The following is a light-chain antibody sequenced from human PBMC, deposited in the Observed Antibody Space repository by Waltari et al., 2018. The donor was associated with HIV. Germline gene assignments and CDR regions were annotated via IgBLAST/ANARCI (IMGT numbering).Light chain of an antibody. Sequence: EIVLTQSPGTLSLSPGDRATLSCRASQSLSSTYVAWYQQKPGQAPRLLIYGASTRATGIPDRFSGSGSGTDFTLTISSLEPEDFAVYHCQQYGTSPWTFGQGTKVETK. V-gene: IGKV3-20*01. CDR2: GAS. J-gene: IGKJ1*01. CDR3: QQYGTSPWT. CDR1: QSLSSTY.